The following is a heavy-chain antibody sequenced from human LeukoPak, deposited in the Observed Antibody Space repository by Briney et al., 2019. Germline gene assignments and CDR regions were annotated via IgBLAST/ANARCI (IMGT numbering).Heavy chain of an antibody. CDR1: GGSISSYY. D-gene: IGHD6-13*01. CDR2: IYYSVST. Sequence: PSETLSLTCTVSGGSISSYYWSWIRQPPGKGLEWIGYIYYSVSTNYNPSLKSRVTISVDTSKNQFSLKLSSVTAADTAVYYCARTTEAHSWRTRYYDYYMDVWGKGTTVTVSS. CDR3: ARTTEAHSWRTRYYDYYMDV. J-gene: IGHJ6*03. V-gene: IGHV4-59*01.